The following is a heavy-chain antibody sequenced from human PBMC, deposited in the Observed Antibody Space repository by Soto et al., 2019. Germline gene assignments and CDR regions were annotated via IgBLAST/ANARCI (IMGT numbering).Heavy chain of an antibody. CDR3: ARVGLSQRRALDY. CDR1: GGSFSGYY. V-gene: IGHV4-34*01. Sequence: SETLSLTCAVYGGSFSGYYWSWIRQPPGKGLEWIGEINHSGSTNYNPSLKSRVTISVDTSKNQFSLKLSSVTAADTAVYYCARVGLSQRRALDYWGQGTLVTVSS. CDR2: INHSGST. J-gene: IGHJ4*02. D-gene: IGHD3-16*01.